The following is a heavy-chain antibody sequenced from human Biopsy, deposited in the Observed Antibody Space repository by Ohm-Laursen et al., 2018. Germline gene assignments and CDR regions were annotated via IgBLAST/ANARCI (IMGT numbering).Heavy chain of an antibody. J-gene: IGHJ2*01. CDR2: VYYTGRT. CDR1: GDSISSYY. D-gene: IGHD3-22*01. Sequence: PSETLSLTCPVSGDSISSYYWSWIRQPPGKGLVWIGYVYYTGRTDYNPSLQSRVTISVDTSKNHFSLRLRSVTPADTAIYYCARDRGYYSDRTVPGYFDLWGRGTLVTVSS. CDR3: ARDRGYYSDRTVPGYFDL. V-gene: IGHV4-59*01.